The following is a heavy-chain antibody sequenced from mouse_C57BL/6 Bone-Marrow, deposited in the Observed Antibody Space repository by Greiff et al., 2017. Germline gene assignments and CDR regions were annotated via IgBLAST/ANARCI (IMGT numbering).Heavy chain of an antibody. CDR1: GYSFTDYN. V-gene: IGHV1-39*01. CDR2: INPNYGTT. CDR3: AQEDYEWAWFAY. D-gene: IGHD2-4*01. J-gene: IGHJ3*01. Sequence: EVKLQESGPELVKPGASVKISCKASGYSFTDYNMNWVKQSNGKSLEWIGVINPNYGTTSYNQKFKGKATLTVDQSSSTAYMQLNSLTSEDSAVYYCAQEDYEWAWFAYWGQGTLVTVSA.